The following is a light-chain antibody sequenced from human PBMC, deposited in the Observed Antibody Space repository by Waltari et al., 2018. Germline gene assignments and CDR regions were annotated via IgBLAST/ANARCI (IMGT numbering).Light chain of an antibody. CDR2: VNSDGSH. CDR1: SGHSSNI. J-gene: IGLJ3*02. V-gene: IGLV4-69*02. CDR3: QTGGHGTWV. Sequence: QLVLTQSPSASASLGASVQLTCTLSSGHSSNIVAWHQQQPEKGPRFLMKVNSDGSHSKGDEIPDRFSGSSSGAERYLTISTVQSEDEAVYYCQTGGHGTWVFGGGTKLTVL.